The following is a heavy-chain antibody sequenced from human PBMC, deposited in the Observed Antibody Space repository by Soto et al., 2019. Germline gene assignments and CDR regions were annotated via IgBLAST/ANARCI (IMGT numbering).Heavy chain of an antibody. CDR1: GYSFTSYW. Sequence: GESLKISCKGSGYSFTSYWIGWVRQMPGKGLEWMGIIYPGDSDARYSPSFQGQVTISADKSISTAYLQWSSLKASDTAMYYCARIVVVVPAAIPWFDPWGQGTLVTVSS. V-gene: IGHV5-51*01. CDR2: IYPGDSDA. J-gene: IGHJ5*02. CDR3: ARIVVVVPAAIPWFDP. D-gene: IGHD2-2*02.